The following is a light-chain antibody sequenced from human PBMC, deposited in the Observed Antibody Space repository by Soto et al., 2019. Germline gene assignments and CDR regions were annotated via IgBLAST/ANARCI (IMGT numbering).Light chain of an antibody. CDR3: QQSYSALFT. J-gene: IGKJ3*01. CDR1: QSIRSY. Sequence: DIQLTQSPSSLFASVGDKVTITCRASQSIRSYLNWVQQKPGKAPKLLIYDASSLQTGVPSRFSGSGSGTDFTLTISNLQPEDFATYYCQQSYSALFTFGPGTKVDIK. V-gene: IGKV1-39*01. CDR2: DAS.